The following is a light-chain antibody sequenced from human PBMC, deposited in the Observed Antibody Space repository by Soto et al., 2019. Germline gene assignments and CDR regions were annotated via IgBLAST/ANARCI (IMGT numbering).Light chain of an antibody. CDR2: EVS. CDR1: SSDVGGYKY. Sequence: QSALTQPASVSGSPGQSITISCTGTSSDVGGYKYVSWYQQHPGKAPKLMIYEVSNRPSGVSNRFSGSKSGNMASLTISGLQAEDEADYYCSSYTSSSPGVFGTGTKLTVL. V-gene: IGLV2-14*01. CDR3: SSYTSSSPGV. J-gene: IGLJ1*01.